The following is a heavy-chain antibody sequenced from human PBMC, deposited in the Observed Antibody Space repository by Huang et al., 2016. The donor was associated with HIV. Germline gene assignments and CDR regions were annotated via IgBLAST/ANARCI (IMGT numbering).Heavy chain of an antibody. Sequence: QVQLVQSGAEVRRPGSSVRVSCKASGGTFSSSAISWVRQAPGQGLEWMVGFIPVTATAHYAQNFQGRVTVSADRSTSTVYMTLSSLRSEDTAVYYCARYGSVGYLFSWGQGTLVTVSS. CDR1: GGTFSSSA. V-gene: IGHV1-69*06. D-gene: IGHD3-22*01. J-gene: IGHJ5*02. CDR2: FIPVTATA. CDR3: ARYGSVGYLFS.